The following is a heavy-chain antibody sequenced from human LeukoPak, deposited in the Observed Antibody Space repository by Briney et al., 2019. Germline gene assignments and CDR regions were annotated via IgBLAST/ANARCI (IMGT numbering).Heavy chain of an antibody. CDR1: GGTFSSYA. V-gene: IGHV1-69*13. D-gene: IGHD3-22*01. J-gene: IGHJ4*02. Sequence: AASVKVSCKASGGTFSSYAISWVRQAPGQGLEWMGRIIPIFGTANYAQKFQGRVTITADESTSTAYMELSSLRSEDTAVYYCARWGQYDSSGAGDYFDYWGQGTLVTVSS. CDR2: IIPIFGTA. CDR3: ARWGQYDSSGAGDYFDY.